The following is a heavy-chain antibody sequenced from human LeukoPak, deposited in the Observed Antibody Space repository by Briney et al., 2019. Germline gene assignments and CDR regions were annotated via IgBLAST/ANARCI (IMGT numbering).Heavy chain of an antibody. Sequence: SETLSLTCAVYGGSFSDYYWSWIRQPPGKGLEWIGEINHSGSTNYNPSLKSRVTISVDTSKNQFTLKLSSVTAADTAVYYCARHNTLYYYDSSGYYEYYFDYWGQGTLVTVSS. J-gene: IGHJ4*02. CDR2: INHSGST. D-gene: IGHD3-22*01. CDR3: ARHNTLYYYDSSGYYEYYFDY. CDR1: GGSFSDYY. V-gene: IGHV4-34*01.